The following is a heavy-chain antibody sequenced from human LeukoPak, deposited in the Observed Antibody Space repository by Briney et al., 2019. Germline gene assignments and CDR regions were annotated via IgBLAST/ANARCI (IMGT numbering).Heavy chain of an antibody. V-gene: IGHV1-69*13. Sequence: GASVKVSCKASGYTFTSYGISWVRQAPGQGLEWMGGIIPIFGTANYAQKFQGRVTITADESTSTAYMELSSLRSEDTAVYYCAREAALRWVFDYWGQGTLVTVSS. D-gene: IGHD4-23*01. J-gene: IGHJ4*02. CDR1: GYTFTSYG. CDR3: AREAALRWVFDY. CDR2: IIPIFGTA.